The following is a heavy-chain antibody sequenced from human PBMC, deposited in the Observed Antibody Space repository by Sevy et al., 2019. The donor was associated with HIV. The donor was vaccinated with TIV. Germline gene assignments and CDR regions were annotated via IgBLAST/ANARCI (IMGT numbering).Heavy chain of an antibody. J-gene: IGHJ4*02. D-gene: IGHD5-18*01. CDR3: AKKMGGGSGMAFLVDF. Sequence: GGSLRLSCAASGFTFNSFAMGWVRQAPGKGLDWISVISGTGDYTYYADSVKGRFNISRDNSKNTLFLQMNSLRAEDTAIFYCAKKMGGGSGMAFLVDFWGQGTLVTVSS. V-gene: IGHV3-23*01. CDR1: GFTFNSFA. CDR2: ISGTGDYT.